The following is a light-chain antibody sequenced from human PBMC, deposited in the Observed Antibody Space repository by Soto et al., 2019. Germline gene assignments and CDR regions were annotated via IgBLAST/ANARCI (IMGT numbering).Light chain of an antibody. Sequence: DIVLTQSPGTLSLSPGERATLSCRASQSVSSSYLAWYQQKPGQAPRLLIYGASSRATGIPDRFSGSGSGTDFTLTISRLEPEDFAVYYCQQYGISPLTFGQGTNVAI. V-gene: IGKV3-20*01. J-gene: IGKJ1*01. CDR2: GAS. CDR3: QQYGISPLT. CDR1: QSVSSSY.